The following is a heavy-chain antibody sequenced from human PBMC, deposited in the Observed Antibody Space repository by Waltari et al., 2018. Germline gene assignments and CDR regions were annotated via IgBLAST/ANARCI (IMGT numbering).Heavy chain of an antibody. D-gene: IGHD3-22*01. CDR1: GGSFSGYY. Sequence: QVQLQQWGAGLLKPSETLSLTCAVYGGSFSGYYWSWIRQPPGKGLEGIGEINHSGSNNYNTSLKSRVTISVDTSKNQFSLKLSSVTAADTAVYYCARGVIYYDSSGYRPFCYFDYWGQGTLVTVSS. CDR3: ARGVIYYDSSGYRPFCYFDY. CDR2: INHSGSN. J-gene: IGHJ4*02. V-gene: IGHV4-34*01.